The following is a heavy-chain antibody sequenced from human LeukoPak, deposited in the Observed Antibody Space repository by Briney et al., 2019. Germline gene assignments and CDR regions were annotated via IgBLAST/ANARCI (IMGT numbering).Heavy chain of an antibody. V-gene: IGHV4-30-2*05. Sequence: SETLSLTCAVSGGSISSGGYSWSWIRQPPGKGLEWIGYIYHSGSTYYDPSLKSRVSISLDTSQNQFSLRLSSVTAADTAVYYCARDEAIFGAGYYYGMDVWGQGTTVTVSS. CDR2: IYHSGST. D-gene: IGHD3-3*01. J-gene: IGHJ6*02. CDR1: GGSISSGGYS. CDR3: ARDEAIFGAGYYYGMDV.